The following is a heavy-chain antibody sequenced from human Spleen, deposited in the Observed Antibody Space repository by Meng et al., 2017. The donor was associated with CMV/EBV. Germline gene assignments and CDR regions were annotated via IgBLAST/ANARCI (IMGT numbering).Heavy chain of an antibody. V-gene: IGHV4-4*02. CDR2: IYHSETT. D-gene: IGHD2-8*01. Sequence: SRTCDGTGASKSTNGGTGDRQPTGKELEWIGQIYHSETTNYKPSLKSRGRISSEKSKNQFALRLKSVTAADTAVYYCAREGVYYFDYWGPGALVTVSS. J-gene: IGHJ4*02. CDR1: GASKSTNG. CDR3: AREGVYYFDY.